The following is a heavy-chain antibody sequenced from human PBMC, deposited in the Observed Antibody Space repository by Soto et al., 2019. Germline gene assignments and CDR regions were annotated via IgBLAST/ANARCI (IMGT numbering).Heavy chain of an antibody. D-gene: IGHD3-10*01. V-gene: IGHV4-39*01. CDR2: IYYSGST. J-gene: IGHJ6*02. CDR1: GGPISSSSYY. Sequence: PSETLSLTCTVSGGPISSSSYYWGWIRQPPGKGLEWIGSIYYSGSTYYNPSLKSRVTISVDTSKNQFSLKLSSVTAADTAVYYCARLQGTMVRGVLYYYYYGMDVWGQGTTVTVSS. CDR3: ARLQGTMVRGVLYYYYYGMDV.